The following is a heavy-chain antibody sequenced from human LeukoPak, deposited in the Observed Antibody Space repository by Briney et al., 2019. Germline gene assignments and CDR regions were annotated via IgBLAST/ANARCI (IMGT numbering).Heavy chain of an antibody. D-gene: IGHD6-13*01. CDR3: ARDGYGSSMDV. Sequence: PSETLSLTCTVSGGSISSSSYYWGWIRQPAGKGLEWIGRRFSSGITNYNPSLKSRVTMSVDMSKNQFSLKLNSVTAADTAVYYCARDGYGSSMDVWGKGTTVTVSS. CDR1: GGSISSSSYY. J-gene: IGHJ6*03. CDR2: RFSSGIT. V-gene: IGHV4-61*02.